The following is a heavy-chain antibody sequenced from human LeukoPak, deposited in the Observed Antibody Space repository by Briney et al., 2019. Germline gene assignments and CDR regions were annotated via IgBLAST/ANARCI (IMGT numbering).Heavy chain of an antibody. V-gene: IGHV3-23*01. J-gene: IGHJ3*02. CDR2: IGSSGGST. Sequence: PGGSLRLSCAASGFTFNNYPMSWVRQAPGKGLEWVSVIGSSGGSTHYADSVKGRFTISRDNSRNTLSLQMNSPRAEDTAVYYCAKDPSDYVGAFDIWGQGTMVSVSS. CDR3: AKDPSDYVGAFDI. CDR1: GFTFNNYP. D-gene: IGHD4-23*01.